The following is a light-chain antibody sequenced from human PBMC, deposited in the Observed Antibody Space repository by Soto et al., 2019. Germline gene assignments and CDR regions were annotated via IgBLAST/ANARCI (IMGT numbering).Light chain of an antibody. CDR1: QVISSY. J-gene: IGKJ1*01. V-gene: IGKV1-9*01. Sequence: DIQLTQSPSFLSASVGDRVTITCRASQVISSYLAWYQQKPGKAPKLLIYAASTLQSGVPSRFSGSGSGTEFTLTISSLQPEDFATYYCQQLKTFGQGTKVEIK. CDR3: QQLKT. CDR2: AAS.